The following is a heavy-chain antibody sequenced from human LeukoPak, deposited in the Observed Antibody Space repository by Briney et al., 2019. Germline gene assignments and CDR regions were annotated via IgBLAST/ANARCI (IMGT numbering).Heavy chain of an antibody. CDR3: ARTVRRLRILSPYYYYYGMDV. D-gene: IGHD2/OR15-2a*01. Sequence: SETLSLTCTVSGGSISSGDYYWSWIRQPPGKGLEWIGYIYYSGSTYYNPSLKSRVTISVDTSKNQFSLKLSSVTATDTAVYYCARTVRRLRILSPYYYYYGMDVWGQGTTVTVSS. CDR2: IYYSGST. CDR1: GGSISSGDYY. J-gene: IGHJ6*02. V-gene: IGHV4-30-4*01.